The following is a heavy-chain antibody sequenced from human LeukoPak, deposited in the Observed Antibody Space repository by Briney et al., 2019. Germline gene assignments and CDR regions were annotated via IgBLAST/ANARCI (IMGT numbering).Heavy chain of an antibody. CDR2: IIPIFGTA. V-gene: IGHV1-69*06. CDR1: GGTFSSFA. J-gene: IGHJ4*02. D-gene: IGHD3-16*01. Sequence: SVKVSCKASGGTFSSFAISWVRQAPGQGLQWMGGIIPIFGTANYAQKFRGRVTITADKSTRTAYMELSSLRSEDTAVYYCARDNDSRGPPHFDYWGQGTLVTVSS. CDR3: ARDNDSRGPPHFDY.